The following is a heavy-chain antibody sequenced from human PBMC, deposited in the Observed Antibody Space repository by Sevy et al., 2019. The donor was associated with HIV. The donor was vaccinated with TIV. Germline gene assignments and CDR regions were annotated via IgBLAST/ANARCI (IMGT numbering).Heavy chain of an antibody. V-gene: IGHV3-30*02. CDR1: GFIFTTYA. D-gene: IGHD5-18*01. CDR3: AKESGYSYGHDS. CDR2: VRHDGNNN. J-gene: IGHJ5*01. Sequence: QLGGSLRLSCAASGFIFTTYAMHWVRQAPGKGLEWVAFVRHDGNNNDYADSVKGRFTISRDNSKNTLYLQMNSLRDEDTAVYFCAKESGYSYGHDSWGQGTLVTVSS.